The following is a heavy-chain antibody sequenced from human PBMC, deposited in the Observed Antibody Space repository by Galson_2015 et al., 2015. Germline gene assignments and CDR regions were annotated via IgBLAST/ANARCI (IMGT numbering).Heavy chain of an antibody. CDR3: ASLVTNGWYFDL. J-gene: IGHJ2*01. CDR2: ISGVGSTI. V-gene: IGHV3-11*01. CDR1: GFTFSDYY. D-gene: IGHD2-8*01. Sequence: SLRLSCAASGFTFSDYYMSRIRQAPGKGLEWVSYISGVGSTISYADSVKGRFTISRDKAKNTLYLQMNSLRAEDTAVYYCASLVTNGWYFDLWGRGTLVTVSS.